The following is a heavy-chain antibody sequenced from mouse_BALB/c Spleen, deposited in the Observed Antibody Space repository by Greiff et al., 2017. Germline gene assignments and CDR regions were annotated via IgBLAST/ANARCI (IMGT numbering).Heavy chain of an antibody. CDR3: ARYWGYGNYAFAY. CDR1: GYTFTSYW. Sequence: QVQLQQSGAELAKPGASVKMSCKASGYTFTSYWMHWVKQRPGQGLEWIGYINPSTGYTEYNQKFKDKATLTADKSSSTAYMQLSSLTSEDSAVYYCARYWGYGNYAFAYWGQGTLVTVSA. V-gene: IGHV1-7*01. D-gene: IGHD2-1*01. CDR2: INPSTGYT. J-gene: IGHJ3*01.